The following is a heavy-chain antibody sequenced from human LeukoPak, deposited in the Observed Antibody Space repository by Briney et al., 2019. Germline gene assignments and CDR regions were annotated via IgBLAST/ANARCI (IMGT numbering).Heavy chain of an antibody. Sequence: PSQTLSLTCTVSGGSLSSGDYYSRWLRQPPGRGLEWLGYIYYSGGTYYNPSLKSRVTISVDTSKNQFSLKLSSVTAADTAVYYCATTRGGYYYDSSGYGRYGWFDPWGQGTLVTVSS. CDR3: ATTRGGYYYDSSGYGRYGWFDP. V-gene: IGHV4-30-4*08. CDR2: IYYSGGT. D-gene: IGHD3-22*01. CDR1: GGSLSSGDYY. J-gene: IGHJ5*02.